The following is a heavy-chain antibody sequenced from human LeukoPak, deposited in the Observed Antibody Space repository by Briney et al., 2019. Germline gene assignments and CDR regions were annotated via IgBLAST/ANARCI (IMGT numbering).Heavy chain of an antibody. D-gene: IGHD2-15*01. CDR3: AKETVVVVAATPDAFDT. Sequence: GGSLRLSCAASGFTFSTYGMNWVRQAPGKGLEWVSGISGSGGSTHYADSVKDRFTISRDNSKNTLYLQMNSLRAEDTAVYYCAKETVVVVAATPDAFDTWGQGTMVTVSS. V-gene: IGHV3-23*01. CDR1: GFTFSTYG. CDR2: ISGSGGST. J-gene: IGHJ3*02.